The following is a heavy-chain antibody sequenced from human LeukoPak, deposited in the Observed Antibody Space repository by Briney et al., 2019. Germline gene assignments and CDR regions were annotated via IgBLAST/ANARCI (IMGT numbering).Heavy chain of an antibody. D-gene: IGHD3/OR15-3a*01. Sequence: SETLSLTCSVSDGSIRTYYWSWIRQSPGQGLEWIGNIYYRGDINYNPSLKSRVIVSIDTSKNQFSLKVTSLTAADTAVYYCATNKDWAEADWGQGTLVIVSS. CDR1: DGSIRTYY. V-gene: IGHV4-59*03. CDR2: IYYRGDI. CDR3: ATNKDWAEAD. J-gene: IGHJ4*02.